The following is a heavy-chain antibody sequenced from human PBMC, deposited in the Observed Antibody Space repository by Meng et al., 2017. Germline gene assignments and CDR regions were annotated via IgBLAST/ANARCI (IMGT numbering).Heavy chain of an antibody. CDR3: AREPGSSGWNYFDS. D-gene: IGHD6-19*01. CDR2: INAGNANT. J-gene: IGHJ4*02. V-gene: IGHV1-3*01. CDR1: GYTFTSYS. Sequence: QVQLEQSGAEVTNPGDSGKVSCKASGYTFTSYSMHWVRQAPGQRLEWMGWINAGNANTKYSQKFQDRVTITMDTSASTAYMELSSLRSEDTAMYYCAREPGSSGWNYFDSWGQGTLVTVSS.